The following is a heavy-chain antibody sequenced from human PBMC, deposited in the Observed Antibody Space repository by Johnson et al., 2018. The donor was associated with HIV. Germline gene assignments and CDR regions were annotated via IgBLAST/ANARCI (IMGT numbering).Heavy chain of an antibody. J-gene: IGHJ3*02. Sequence: VQLVESGGGVVRPGGSLRLSCAASGFAFDDYGMSWVRQAPGEGLDWVSGINWNGGSTGYAGSVKGRFTISRDNDKNSLYLQMDSLKTEDTAVYYCTREGRTVAAFTVGAFDIWGQGTMVTVSS. CDR2: INWNGGST. CDR1: GFAFDDYG. D-gene: IGHD6-19*01. V-gene: IGHV3-20*04. CDR3: TREGRTVAAFTVGAFDI.